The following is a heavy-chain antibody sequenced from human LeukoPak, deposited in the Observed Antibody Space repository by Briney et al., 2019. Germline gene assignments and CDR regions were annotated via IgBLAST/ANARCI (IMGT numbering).Heavy chain of an antibody. CDR2: INPSGGST. D-gene: IGHD3-22*01. CDR3: ARDVASSGYFWD. J-gene: IGHJ4*02. Sequence: ASVKVSCKASGYTFTNYYMHWVRQASGQGLEWMGIINPSGGSTTYAQKFQGRVTMTRDSSTSTVYMELRSLRSEDTAVYYCARDVASSGYFWDWGQGTLVTVSS. CDR1: GYTFTNYY. V-gene: IGHV1-46*01.